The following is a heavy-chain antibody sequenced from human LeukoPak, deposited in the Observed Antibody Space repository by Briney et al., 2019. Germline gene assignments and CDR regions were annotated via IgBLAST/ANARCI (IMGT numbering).Heavy chain of an antibody. J-gene: IGHJ4*02. D-gene: IGHD2-21*02. V-gene: IGHV1-46*01. CDR1: GYTFTNYY. CDR2: INPSGGST. CDR3: ARDLNVVVTSPHYYFDY. Sequence: GASVTVSFMSSGYTFTNYYMHWVRQAPGRGLEWMGIINPSGGSTSYAQKFQGRVTMTRDTSTSTVYMELSSLRSEDTAVYYCARDLNVVVTSPHYYFDYWGQGTLVTVSS.